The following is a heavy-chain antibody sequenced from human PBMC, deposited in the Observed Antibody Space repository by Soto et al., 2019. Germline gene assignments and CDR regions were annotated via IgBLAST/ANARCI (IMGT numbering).Heavy chain of an antibody. D-gene: IGHD3-22*01. CDR1: RGSFSRYY. CDR3: ARVRLIGMIVAYYYYGMDV. CDR2: INYSGST. Sequence: PSATLSLTCSVYRGSFSRYYCSWIRPPPEKWLEWIGEINYSGSTNYNPSLKSRVTISVDTSKNQFSLKLSSVTAADTAVYYCARVRLIGMIVAYYYYGMDVWGQGTTVTVSS. J-gene: IGHJ6*02. V-gene: IGHV4-34*01.